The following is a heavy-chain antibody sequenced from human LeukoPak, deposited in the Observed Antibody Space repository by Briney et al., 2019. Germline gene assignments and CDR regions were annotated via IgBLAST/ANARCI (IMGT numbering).Heavy chain of an antibody. V-gene: IGHV4-34*01. CDR3: TRMTAGHDY. J-gene: IGHJ4*02. CDR1: GVSFDDYY. Sequence: SETLSLTCAVSGVSFDDYYWSWVRHTPGKGLEWVGEINHSGYTNDSPSLKSRVTLSIDTSRKQFSLSLRSVTVADTGIYYCTRMTAGHDYWGQGTLVTVSS. D-gene: IGHD2-21*02. CDR2: INHSGYT.